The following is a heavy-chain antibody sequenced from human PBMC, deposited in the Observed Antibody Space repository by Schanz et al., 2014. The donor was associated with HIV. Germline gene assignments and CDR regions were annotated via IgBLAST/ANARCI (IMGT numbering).Heavy chain of an antibody. D-gene: IGHD5-12*01. CDR1: GYSFTGFF. V-gene: IGHV1-69*01. CDR2: IIPIFGTA. Sequence: QVQLVQSGVEVKKPWASGKGSWKASGYSFTGFFLYLVGQAPGQGLEGVGGIIPIFGTANYAQKFQDRVTITADEPTSTAYMVLRGLRSEDTAVYYCARGEVATIEDKRGDYYYYYTMDVWGQGTTVTVSS. CDR3: ARGEVATIEDKRGDYYYYYTMDV. J-gene: IGHJ6*02.